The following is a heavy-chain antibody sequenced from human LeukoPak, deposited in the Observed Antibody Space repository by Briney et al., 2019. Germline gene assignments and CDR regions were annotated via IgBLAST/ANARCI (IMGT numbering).Heavy chain of an antibody. CDR2: INHSGST. J-gene: IGHJ6*03. CDR3: ASSYGSGSYPGNYYYYYMDV. Sequence: PSETLSLTCAVYGGSFSGYYWSWIRQPPGKGLEWIGEINHSGSTNYNPSLKSRVPISVDTSKNQFSLKLSSVTAADTAVYYCASSYGSGSYPGNYYYYYMDVWGKGTTVTISS. D-gene: IGHD3-10*01. CDR1: GGSFSGYY. V-gene: IGHV4-34*01.